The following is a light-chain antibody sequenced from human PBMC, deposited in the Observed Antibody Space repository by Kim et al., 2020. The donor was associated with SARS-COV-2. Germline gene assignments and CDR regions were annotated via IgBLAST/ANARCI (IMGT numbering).Light chain of an antibody. CDR2: GAS. V-gene: IGKV3-20*01. J-gene: IGKJ1*01. CDR1: QSVSSSY. Sequence: EMVLTQSPGTLSLSPGERATLSCRASQSVSSSYLAWYQQKPGQAPRLLIYGASSRATGIPDRFSGSGPGTDFTLTISRLEPEDFAVYYCQQYGSSQWTFGQGTKVDIK. CDR3: QQYGSSQWT.